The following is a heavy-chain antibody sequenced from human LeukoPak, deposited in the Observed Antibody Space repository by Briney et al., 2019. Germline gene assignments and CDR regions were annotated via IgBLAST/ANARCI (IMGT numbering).Heavy chain of an antibody. J-gene: IGHJ6*03. V-gene: IGHV4-34*01. D-gene: IGHD5-18*01. CDR2: INHSGST. CDR1: GGSFSGYY. Sequence: SETLSLTCAVYGGSFSGYYWSWIRQPPGKGLEWIGEINHSGSTNYNPSLKSRVTISVDTSKNQFSLKLSSVTAADTAVYYCARQGYSYGYHYYYMDVWGKGTTVTISS. CDR3: ARQGYSYGYHYYYMDV.